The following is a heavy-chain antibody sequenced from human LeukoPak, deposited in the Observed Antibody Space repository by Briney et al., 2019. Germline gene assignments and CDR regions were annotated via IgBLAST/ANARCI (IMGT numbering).Heavy chain of an antibody. D-gene: IGHD3-22*01. CDR3: AKSYYDSNSYYFDY. CDR1: GYTFTGYY. J-gene: IGHJ4*02. Sequence: ASVKVSCKASGYTFTGYYIHWVRQAPGQGLEWMGWINPNSGGTNYAQKFQGRVTMTRDTSISTAYMELSRLRSDDTAVYYCAKSYYDSNSYYFDYWGQGTLVTVSS. CDR2: INPNSGGT. V-gene: IGHV1-2*02.